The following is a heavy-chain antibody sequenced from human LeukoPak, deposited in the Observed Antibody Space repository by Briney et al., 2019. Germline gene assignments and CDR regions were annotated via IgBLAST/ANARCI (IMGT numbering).Heavy chain of an antibody. CDR1: GYRFTDYG. Sequence: ASVKVSCKASGYRFTDYGISWVRQVLGQGLEWMGWISAYSGDTDYAQRFQDRVTMTTHISAGTAYMEIRSLTSDDTAVYYCARDLGEGARRYFDSWGQGTLVAVSS. CDR3: ARDLGEGARRYFDS. CDR2: ISAYSGDT. D-gene: IGHD1-26*01. V-gene: IGHV1-18*01. J-gene: IGHJ4*02.